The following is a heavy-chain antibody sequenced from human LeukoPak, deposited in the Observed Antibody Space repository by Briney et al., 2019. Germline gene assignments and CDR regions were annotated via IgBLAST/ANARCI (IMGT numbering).Heavy chain of an antibody. CDR1: GASISSYY. V-gene: IGHV4-59*01. D-gene: IGHD2-21*01. CDR2: IYYSGST. Sequence: PSETLSLTCTVSGASISSYYWSWIRQPPGKGLEWIGYIYYSGSTNYNPSLKSRVTISVDTSKNQFSLKLSSVTAADTAVYYCAREIAGCVFDYWGQGTVVTVSS. CDR3: AREIAGCVFDY. J-gene: IGHJ4*02.